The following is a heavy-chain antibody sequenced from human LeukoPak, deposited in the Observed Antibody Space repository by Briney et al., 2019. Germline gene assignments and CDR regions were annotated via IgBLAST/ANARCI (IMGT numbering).Heavy chain of an antibody. D-gene: IGHD6-6*01. V-gene: IGHV4-30-2*01. CDR2: IYHSGST. Sequence: PSETLSLTCAVSGGSISSGGYSWSWIRPPPGKGLEWIVYIYHSGSTYYNPSLKSRVTISVDRSKNQFSLKLSSVTAADTAVYYCARTSIAARRANAFDIWGQGTMVTVSS. J-gene: IGHJ3*02. CDR1: GGSISSGGYS. CDR3: ARTSIAARRANAFDI.